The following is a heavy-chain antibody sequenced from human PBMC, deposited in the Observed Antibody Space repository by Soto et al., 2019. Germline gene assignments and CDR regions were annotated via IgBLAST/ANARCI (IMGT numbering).Heavy chain of an antibody. V-gene: IGHV4-59*01. CDR2: IYYSGRN. CDR3: ARGHLGITTTCTWYDFDY. Sequence: QVQLQESGPRLGKPSETLSLTCTVSGDSISSYYWTWIRQPPGKGLEYIGYIYYSGRNYYNPSLKSRVTTPVDTSKNQFSLKLSSVTAADSAVYYCARGHLGITTTCTWYDFDYWVQGTLVTVSS. CDR1: GDSISSYY. D-gene: IGHD6-13*01. J-gene: IGHJ4*02.